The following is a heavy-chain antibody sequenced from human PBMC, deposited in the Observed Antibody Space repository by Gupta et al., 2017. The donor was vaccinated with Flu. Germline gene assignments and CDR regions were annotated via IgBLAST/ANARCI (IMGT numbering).Heavy chain of an antibody. CDR1: GDRGSSNSAA. CDR2: TYYRSKWGN. CDR3: ARERQRLGQEAEGNFDY. D-gene: IGHD6-25*01. J-gene: IGHJ4*02. V-gene: IGHV6-1*01. Sequence: QVQLRQSGPGLVKPSQTLSRTCAISGDRGSSNSAAWHWIRQSPSRGLEWLGRTYYRSKWGNDYAESVASRITINPDTSKNQFSLQLNSVTPEDAAVYYCARERQRLGQEAEGNFDYWGQGTLVTVSS.